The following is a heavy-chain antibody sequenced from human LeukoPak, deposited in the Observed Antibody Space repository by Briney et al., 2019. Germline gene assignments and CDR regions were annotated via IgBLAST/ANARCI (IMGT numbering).Heavy chain of an antibody. J-gene: IGHJ4*02. CDR1: GYTFTGYY. CDR3: ARAYLVGATLGVFDY. V-gene: IGHV1-2*02. D-gene: IGHD1-26*01. Sequence: ASVKVSCKASGYTFTGYYMHWVRQAPGQGLEWMGWINPNSGGTNYAQKFQGRVTMTRDTSISTAYMELSTLRSDDTAVYYCARAYLVGATLGVFDYWGQGTLVTVSS. CDR2: INPNSGGT.